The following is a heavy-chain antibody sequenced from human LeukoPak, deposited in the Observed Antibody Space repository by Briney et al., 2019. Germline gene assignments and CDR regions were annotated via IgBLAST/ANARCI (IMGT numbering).Heavy chain of an antibody. CDR1: GGTFTSYA. J-gene: IGHJ6*03. CDR2: IIPIFGTG. V-gene: IGHV1-69*13. CDR3: ARGDRDFYYYYMDV. Sequence: GASVKVSCKASGGTFTSYAISWVRQAPGQGLEWMGGIIPIFGTGNYAQKFKGRVTITADESTSTAYMELRSLRSEDTAVYYCARGDRDFYYYYMDVWGEGTTVTISS.